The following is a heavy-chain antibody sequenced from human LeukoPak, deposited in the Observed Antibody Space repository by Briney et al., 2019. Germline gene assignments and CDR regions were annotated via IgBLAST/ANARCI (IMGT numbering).Heavy chain of an antibody. J-gene: IGHJ2*01. Sequence: KPSETLSLTCAVYGGSFSGYYWSWIRQPPGKGLEWIGEINHSGSTNYNPSLKSRVTISVDTSKNQFSLKLSSVTAADTAVYYCARAAPRRLRLAEAIWYFDLWGRGTLVTVSS. D-gene: IGHD5-12*01. CDR3: ARAAPRRLRLAEAIWYFDL. V-gene: IGHV4-34*01. CDR1: GGSFSGYY. CDR2: INHSGST.